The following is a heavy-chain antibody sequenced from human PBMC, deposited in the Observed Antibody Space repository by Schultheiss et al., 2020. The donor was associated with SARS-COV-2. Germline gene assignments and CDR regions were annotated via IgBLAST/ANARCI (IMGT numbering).Heavy chain of an antibody. CDR1: GGSISSYY. J-gene: IGHJ4*02. V-gene: IGHV4-59*12. D-gene: IGHD6-19*01. CDR3: ARAAVAGPFDY. CDR2: IYYSGST. Sequence: SQTLSLTCTVSGGSISSYYWSWIRQPPGKGLEWIGYIYYSGSTNYNPSLKSRVTISVDTSKNQFSLKLSSVTAADTAVYYCARAAVAGPFDYWGQGTLVTVSS.